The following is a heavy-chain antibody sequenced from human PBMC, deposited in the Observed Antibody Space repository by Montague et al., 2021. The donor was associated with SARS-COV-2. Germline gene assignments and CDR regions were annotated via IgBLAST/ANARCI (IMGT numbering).Heavy chain of an antibody. V-gene: IGHV4-34*01. J-gene: IGHJ4*02. CDR2: INHSGST. CDR3: ARDRYSSSWYGQKYYFDY. D-gene: IGHD6-13*01. Sequence: TLSPTCAVYGGSFSGYYWSWIRQSPGKGLEWIGEINHSGSTNYNPSLKSRVTISVDTSKNQFSLKLSSVTAADTAVYYCARDRYSSSWYGQKYYFDYWGQGTLVTVSS. CDR1: GGSFSGYY.